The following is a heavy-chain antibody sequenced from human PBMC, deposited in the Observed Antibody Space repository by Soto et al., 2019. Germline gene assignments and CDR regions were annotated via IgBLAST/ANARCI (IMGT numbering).Heavy chain of an antibody. D-gene: IGHD3-3*01. J-gene: IGHJ4*02. Sequence: GGSLRLSCAASGFTFTTYSMSWFRQIPGKGLEWVAAISGSGGSTYYADSVKGRFTISRDNSKSTLYLQMNSLRAEDTAVYFCAKDRYDFWSGYYTFDYWGQGTLVTVSS. CDR2: ISGSGGST. CDR3: AKDRYDFWSGYYTFDY. CDR1: GFTFTTYS. V-gene: IGHV3-23*01.